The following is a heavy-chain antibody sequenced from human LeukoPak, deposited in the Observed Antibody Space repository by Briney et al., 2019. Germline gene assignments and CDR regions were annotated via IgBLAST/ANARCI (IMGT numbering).Heavy chain of an antibody. CDR1: GFTFSTYW. Sequence: PGGSLRLSCAASGFTFSTYWMHWVRQAPGKGLVWVSRINSDGGITNYADSVKGRFTISRDNAKNTLYLQMNSLRAEDTAVYYCARVVVINGTDYWGQGTLVTVSS. J-gene: IGHJ4*02. CDR2: INSDGGIT. V-gene: IGHV3-74*01. D-gene: IGHD3-22*01. CDR3: ARVVVINGTDY.